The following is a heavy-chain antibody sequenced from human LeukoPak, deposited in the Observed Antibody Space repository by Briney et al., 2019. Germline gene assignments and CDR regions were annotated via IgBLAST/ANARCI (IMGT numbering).Heavy chain of an antibody. D-gene: IGHD5-18*01. CDR3: ATSEAGYSYGYYAFDI. J-gene: IGHJ3*02. Sequence: ASVNVSCKVSGYTLTELSMHWVRQAPGKGLEWMGGFDPEDGETIYAQKFQGRVTMTEDTSTDTAYMELSSLRSEDTAVYYCATSEAGYSYGYYAFDIWGQGTMVTVSS. V-gene: IGHV1-24*01. CDR1: GYTLTELS. CDR2: FDPEDGET.